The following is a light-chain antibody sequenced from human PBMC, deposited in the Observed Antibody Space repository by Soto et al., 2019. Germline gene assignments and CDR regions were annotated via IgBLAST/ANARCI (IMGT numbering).Light chain of an antibody. V-gene: IGKV3-11*01. CDR2: DAS. CDR3: QQRSNWPPLT. J-gene: IGKJ4*01. Sequence: EIGLTQSPATLSLSPGESATLSCRASQSISSYLAWYQQKPGQAPRLLIYDASNRATGIPARFSGSGSGTDFPLTISSLEPEDSAVYYCQQRSNWPPLTFGGGTKVEIK. CDR1: QSISSY.